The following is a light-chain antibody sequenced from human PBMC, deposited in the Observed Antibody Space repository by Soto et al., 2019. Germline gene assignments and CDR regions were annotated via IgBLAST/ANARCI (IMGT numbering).Light chain of an antibody. Sequence: DIQMTQSPSSLSASVGDRVTITCRASQSISNSLNWYQQKPGKAPDLLIYTTSSLQSGVPSRFSGSGSGTDFTLTISSLQPEDFATYYCQQSYRTPHTFGQGTKLETK. CDR3: QQSYRTPHT. V-gene: IGKV1-39*01. CDR2: TTS. CDR1: QSISNS. J-gene: IGKJ2*01.